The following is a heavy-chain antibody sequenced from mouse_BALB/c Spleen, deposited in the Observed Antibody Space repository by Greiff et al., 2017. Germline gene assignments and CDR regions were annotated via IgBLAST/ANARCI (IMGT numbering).Heavy chain of an antibody. CDR1: GFTFSSYG. CDR2: ISSGGSYT. D-gene: IGHD2-3*01. Sequence: EVQRVESGGDLVKPGGSLKLSCAASGFTFSSYGMSWVRQTPDKRLEWVATISSGGSYTYYPDSVKGRFTISRDNAKNTLYLQMSSLKSEDTAMYYCARQGLLRLAWFAYWGQGTLVTVSA. V-gene: IGHV5-6*01. J-gene: IGHJ3*01. CDR3: ARQGLLRLAWFAY.